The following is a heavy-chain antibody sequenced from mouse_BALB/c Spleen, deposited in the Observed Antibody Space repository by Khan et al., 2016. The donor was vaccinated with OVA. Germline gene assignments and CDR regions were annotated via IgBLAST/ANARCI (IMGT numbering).Heavy chain of an antibody. J-gene: IGHJ2*01. CDR2: ISYSGST. CDR3: ARTARIKY. Sequence: EVQLVESGPGLVKPSQSLSLTCTVTGYSITSGYGWNWIRQFPGNKLEWMGYISYSGSTNYNPSLKSRISITRDTSKNQFFLQLNSVTTEGTATYYCARTARIKYWGQGTTLTVSS. D-gene: IGHD1-2*01. V-gene: IGHV3-2*02. CDR1: GYSITSGYG.